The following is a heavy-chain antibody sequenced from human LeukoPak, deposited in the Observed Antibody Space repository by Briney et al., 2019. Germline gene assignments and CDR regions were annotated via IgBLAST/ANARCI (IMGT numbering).Heavy chain of an antibody. J-gene: IGHJ3*02. Sequence: GGSLRLSCAASGFTFSSYWMSWVRQAPGKGLEWVAHIKRDGSQKYCLDSVKGRFTISRDNAKNSLYLQMNSLRVEDTAIYHCAKDPNGDYVGAFDMWGQGTMATVSS. CDR2: IKRDGSQK. V-gene: IGHV3-7*03. D-gene: IGHD4-17*01. CDR3: AKDPNGDYVGAFDM. CDR1: GFTFSSYW.